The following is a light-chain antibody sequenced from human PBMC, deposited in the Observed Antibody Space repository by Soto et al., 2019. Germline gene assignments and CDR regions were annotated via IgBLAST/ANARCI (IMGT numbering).Light chain of an antibody. J-gene: IGKJ1*01. CDR3: QQAFSAEWT. Sequence: EIVLTQSSATLSLSPGERATLSCRASQSVTSNALAWYQQKPGQAPRLLIYGVSSRATGIPDRFSGSGSGTDFTLTISSLEPEDFATYFCQQAFSAEWTFGQGTKV. CDR1: QSVTSNA. CDR2: GVS. V-gene: IGKV3-20*01.